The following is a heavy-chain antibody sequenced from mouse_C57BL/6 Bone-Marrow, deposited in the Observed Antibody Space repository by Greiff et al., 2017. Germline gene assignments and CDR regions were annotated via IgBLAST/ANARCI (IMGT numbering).Heavy chain of an antibody. Sequence: VQLKQSGPELVQPGDSVKISCKASGYSFTGYFMNWVMQSHGKSLEWIGRINPYNGDTFYNQKFKGKATLTVDKSSSTAHMELRSLTSEDSAVYYCARDGYYGSSKGYFDVWGTGTTVTVSS. CDR3: ARDGYYGSSKGYFDV. CDR1: GYSFTGYF. V-gene: IGHV1-20*01. D-gene: IGHD1-1*01. CDR2: INPYNGDT. J-gene: IGHJ1*03.